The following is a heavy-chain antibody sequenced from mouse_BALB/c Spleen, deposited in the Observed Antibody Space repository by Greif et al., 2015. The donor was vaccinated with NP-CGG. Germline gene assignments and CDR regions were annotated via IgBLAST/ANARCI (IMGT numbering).Heavy chain of an antibody. CDR3: ARGDYYGYGY. V-gene: IGHV1-31*01. CDR2: INPYSGAT. J-gene: IGHJ2*01. Sequence: EVKLQESGPELVKPGASVKISCKASGYSFTGYYMHWVKQSHVKSLEWIGRINPYSGATSYNQNFKDKASLTVDKSSSTAYMELHSLTSEDSAGYYCARGDYYGYGYWGQGTTLTVSS. CDR1: GYSFTGYY. D-gene: IGHD1-2*01.